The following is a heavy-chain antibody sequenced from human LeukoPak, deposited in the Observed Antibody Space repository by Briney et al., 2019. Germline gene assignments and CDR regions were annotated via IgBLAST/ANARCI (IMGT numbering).Heavy chain of an antibody. Sequence: GEFLKISCKGSGYSFSTYWIGWVRQMPGKGLEWMGLINAADSDTRYSPSFQGQVLISVDKSISTAYLQWGNLKATDTAFYYCARVPCTGGSCSRTFDYWGQGTLATVYS. CDR3: ARVPCTGGSCSRTFDY. CDR2: INAADSDT. D-gene: IGHD2-8*02. V-gene: IGHV5-51*01. CDR1: GYSFSTYW. J-gene: IGHJ4*02.